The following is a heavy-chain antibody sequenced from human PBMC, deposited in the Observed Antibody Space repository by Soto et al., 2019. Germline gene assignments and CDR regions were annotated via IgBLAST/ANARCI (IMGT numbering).Heavy chain of an antibody. Sequence: QVQLVESGGGVVQPGRSLRLSCAASGFTFSSYAMHWVRQAPGKGLEWVAVISYDGSNKYYADSVKGRFTISRDNSKNTLYLQMNSLRAEDMAVYYCARDPGGCSSTSCSYYYYYYGMDVW. D-gene: IGHD2-2*01. CDR1: GFTFSSYA. CDR3: ARDPGGCSSTSCSYYYYYYGMDV. V-gene: IGHV3-30-3*01. J-gene: IGHJ6*01. CDR2: ISYDGSNK.